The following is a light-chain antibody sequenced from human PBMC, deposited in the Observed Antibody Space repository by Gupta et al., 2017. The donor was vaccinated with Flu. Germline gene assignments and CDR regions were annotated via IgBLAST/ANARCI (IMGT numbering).Light chain of an antibody. Sequence: DIQMTQSPSSLSASVGDRVTITCRASQSISSYLNWYQQKPGKAPKLLIYAAFILQSGVPSRFSGSGSGTDFTLTISSLQPEDFATYYCLQVKSKLYTFGRGTKLEIK. J-gene: IGKJ4*01. CDR3: LQVKSKLYT. CDR2: AAF. V-gene: IGKV1-39*01. CDR1: QSISSY.